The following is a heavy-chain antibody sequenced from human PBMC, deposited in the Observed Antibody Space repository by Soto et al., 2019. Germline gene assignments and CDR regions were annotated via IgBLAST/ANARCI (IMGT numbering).Heavy chain of an antibody. V-gene: IGHV3-53*01. CDR3: ARTYDCTAGGAFDI. D-gene: IGHD3-22*01. CDR2: IYSGGST. Sequence: EVQLVESGGGLIQPGGSLRLSCAASGFTVSSNYMSWVRQAPGKGLEWVSVIYSGGSTYYADTMKGRFTISRDNSKNSLYLQMNSLTAEDTAVYYCARTYDCTAGGAFDIGGQGTMGTVSS. CDR1: GFTVSSNY. J-gene: IGHJ3*02.